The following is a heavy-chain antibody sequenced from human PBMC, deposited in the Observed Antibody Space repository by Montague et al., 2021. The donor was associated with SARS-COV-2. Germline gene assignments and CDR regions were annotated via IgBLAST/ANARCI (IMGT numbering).Heavy chain of an antibody. CDR2: ISQSGRT. D-gene: IGHD3-22*01. J-gene: IGHJ4*02. V-gene: IGHV4-34*01. CDR1: GGSFGDDH. Sequence: SETLSLTCAVYGGSFGDDHWSWIRQPPGKGLEWIGNISQSGRTNYNPSLKSRVTISVDTSKNQFSLKLTSVTAADTGLYFCARGHLSVSMIVVVFTSASYYFDYWGQGARGTVSS. CDR3: ARGHLSVSMIVVVFTSASYYFDY.